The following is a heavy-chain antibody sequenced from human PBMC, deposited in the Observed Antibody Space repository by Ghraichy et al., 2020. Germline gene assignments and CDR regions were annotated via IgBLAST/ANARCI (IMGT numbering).Heavy chain of an antibody. Sequence: SETLSLTCDVFGGSFTGFYWTWIRQPPGKELEWIGEVSHTGSTIYSPSLSSRVSISLNTSKNQFSLKLISVTAADTAVYYCARVSSGWSYIDYWGQGTLVTVSA. CDR1: GGSFTGFY. CDR2: VSHTGST. D-gene: IGHD6-19*01. V-gene: IGHV4-34*01. CDR3: ARVSSGWSYIDY. J-gene: IGHJ4*02.